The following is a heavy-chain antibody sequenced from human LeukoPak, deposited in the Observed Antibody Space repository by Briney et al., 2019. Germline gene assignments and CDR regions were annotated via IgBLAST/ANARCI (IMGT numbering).Heavy chain of an antibody. CDR2: INPNSGGT. Sequence: ASVKVSCTASGYTFTGYYLHCVRQSPGQAPEWMRRINPNSGGTNYAQKFQGRVTMIRDTSINTAYTELSRLRSDDTAVYYCARETKLEWLLLFHYWGQGTLVTVSS. CDR3: ARETKLEWLLLFHY. J-gene: IGHJ4*02. V-gene: IGHV1-2*06. CDR1: GYTFTGYY. D-gene: IGHD3-3*01.